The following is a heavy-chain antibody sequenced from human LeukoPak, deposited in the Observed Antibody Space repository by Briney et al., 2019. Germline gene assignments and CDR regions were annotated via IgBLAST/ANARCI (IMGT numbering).Heavy chain of an antibody. D-gene: IGHD2-15*01. CDR3: AGARAAYSWFDP. Sequence: PGGSLGLSCVASGFTFNSYWMHWVRQAPGKGLVGVSRINIDGGSITYADPVKGRFTVSRDNAKNTLYLQMDSLRADDTAVYYCAGARAAYSWFDPWGQGTLVTVSS. CDR2: INIDGGSI. CDR1: GFTFNSYW. V-gene: IGHV3-74*01. J-gene: IGHJ5*02.